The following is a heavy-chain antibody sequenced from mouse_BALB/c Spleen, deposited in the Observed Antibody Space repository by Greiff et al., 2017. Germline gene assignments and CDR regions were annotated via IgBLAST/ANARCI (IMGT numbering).Heavy chain of an antibody. CDR2: ISSGSSTI. J-gene: IGHJ1*01. CDR1: GFTFSSFG. V-gene: IGHV5-17*02. Sequence: DVKLVESGGGLVQPGGSRKLSCAASGFTFSSFGMHWVRQAPEKGLEWVAYISSGSSTIYYADTVKGRFTISRDNPKNTLFLQMTSLRSEDTAMYYCARWLLGYFDVWGAGTTVTVSS. CDR3: ARWLLGYFDV. D-gene: IGHD2-3*01.